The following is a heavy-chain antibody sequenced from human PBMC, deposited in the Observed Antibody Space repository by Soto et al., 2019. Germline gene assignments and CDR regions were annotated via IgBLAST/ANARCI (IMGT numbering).Heavy chain of an antibody. D-gene: IGHD2-21*02. CDR3: ARVQMGPRRDFMDV. CDR1: RDMFTYSF. CDR2: TNPHGRTT. V-gene: IGHV1-46*01. J-gene: IGHJ6*02. Sequence: SVKVSSRASRDMFTYSFLPWVRQAPGQGLEWMGITNPHGRTTNYEQRFKGRVNMTWDTSASTVYMEVTSLRPEDTAVYYCARVQMGPRRDFMDVWGQGTRVTVSS.